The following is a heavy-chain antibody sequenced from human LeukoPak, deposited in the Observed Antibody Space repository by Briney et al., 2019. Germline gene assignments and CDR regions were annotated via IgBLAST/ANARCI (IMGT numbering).Heavy chain of an antibody. J-gene: IGHJ4*02. Sequence: GGSLRLSCAASGFTFSSNYMSWVRQAPGKGLEWVSVMLRWGRTYYADSLKGRFTISRDNSKNTLYLQMNGLRAEDTAVYYCARDRTGAHMGWGQGTLVSVSS. CDR1: GFTFSSNY. CDR2: MLRWGRT. CDR3: ARDRTGAHMG. V-gene: IGHV3-66*01. D-gene: IGHD3/OR15-3a*01.